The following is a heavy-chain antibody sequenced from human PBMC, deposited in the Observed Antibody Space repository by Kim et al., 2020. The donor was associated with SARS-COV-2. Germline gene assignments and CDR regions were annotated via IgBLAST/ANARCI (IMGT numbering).Heavy chain of an antibody. J-gene: IGHJ3*02. V-gene: IGHV3-11*06. Sequence: GGSLRLSCAASGFTFSDYYMSWIRQAPGKGLEWVSYISSSSSYTNYADSVKGRFTISRDNAKNSLYLQMNSLRAEDTAVYYCARRAIAADDAFDIWGQGTMVTVSS. D-gene: IGHD6-13*01. CDR2: ISSSSSYT. CDR3: ARRAIAADDAFDI. CDR1: GFTFSDYY.